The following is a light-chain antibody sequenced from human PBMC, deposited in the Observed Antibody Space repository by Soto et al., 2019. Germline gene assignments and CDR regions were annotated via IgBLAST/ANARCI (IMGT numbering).Light chain of an antibody. V-gene: IGKV3-20*01. J-gene: IGKJ1*01. CDR1: QSVSSSY. Sequence: EIVLTQSPGTLSLSPGESATLSCRASQSVSSSYLAWYQQRPGQAPRLLIYGAYSRATGIQDRFSGSGSGTDFTLTISRLEPEDFAVYYCQQYGSSPTWTVGQGTRWIS. CDR3: QQYGSSPTWT. CDR2: GAY.